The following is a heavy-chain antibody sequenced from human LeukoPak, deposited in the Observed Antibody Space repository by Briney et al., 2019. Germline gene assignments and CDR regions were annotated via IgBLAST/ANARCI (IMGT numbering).Heavy chain of an antibody. Sequence: GGSLRLSCAASGFTFSSYSMNWVRQAPGKGLEWVSCISSSSSYIYYADSVKGRFTISRDNAKNSLYLQMNSLRAEDTAVYYCARVDREYSSSSYWYYYYMDVWGKGTTVTVSS. V-gene: IGHV3-21*01. CDR1: GFTFSSYS. D-gene: IGHD6-6*01. CDR3: ARVDREYSSSSYWYYYYMDV. CDR2: ISSSSSYI. J-gene: IGHJ6*03.